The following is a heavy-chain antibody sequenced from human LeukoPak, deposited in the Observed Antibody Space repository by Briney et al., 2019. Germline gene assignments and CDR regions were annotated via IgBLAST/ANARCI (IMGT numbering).Heavy chain of an antibody. Sequence: GGSLRLSCAASGFTFSSYGMSWVRQAPGKGLEWVSAISGSGGSTYYADSVKGRFTISRDNAKNSLYLQMNSLRAEDTALYYCAKDSRSGGATGAFDIWGQGTMVTVSS. CDR2: ISGSGGST. CDR1: GFTFSSYG. D-gene: IGHD1-26*01. V-gene: IGHV3-23*01. CDR3: AKDSRSGGATGAFDI. J-gene: IGHJ3*02.